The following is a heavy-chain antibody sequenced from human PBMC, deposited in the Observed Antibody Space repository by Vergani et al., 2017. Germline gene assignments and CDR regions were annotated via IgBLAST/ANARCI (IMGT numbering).Heavy chain of an antibody. D-gene: IGHD2-15*01. CDR1: GYSFTSYW. Sequence: EVQLVQSGAEVKKPGESLRISCKGSGYSFTSYWISWVRQMPGKGLEWMGRIDPSDSYTNYSPSFQGHVTISADKSISTAYLQWSSLKASDTAMYYCAIQSSSYGYCSGGSCYPPAYGMDVWGQGTTVTVSS. V-gene: IGHV5-10-1*03. CDR3: AIQSSSYGYCSGGSCYPPAYGMDV. CDR2: IDPSDSYT. J-gene: IGHJ6*02.